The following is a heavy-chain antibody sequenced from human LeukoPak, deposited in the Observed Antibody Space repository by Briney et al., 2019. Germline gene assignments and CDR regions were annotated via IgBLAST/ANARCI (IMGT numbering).Heavy chain of an antibody. J-gene: IGHJ4*02. D-gene: IGHD3-10*01. CDR1: GGSTSSYY. V-gene: IGHV4-59*08. CDR3: ARQDRGSGSYLTY. CDR2: IYYSGST. Sequence: SETLSLTCTVSGGSTSSYYWSWIRQPPGKGLEWIGYIYYSGSTNYNPSLKSRVTISVDTSKNQFSLKLSSVTAADTAVYYCARQDRGSGSYLTYWGQGTLVTVSS.